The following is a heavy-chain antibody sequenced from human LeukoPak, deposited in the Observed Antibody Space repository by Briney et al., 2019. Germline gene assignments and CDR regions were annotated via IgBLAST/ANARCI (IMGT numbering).Heavy chain of an antibody. D-gene: IGHD6-19*01. CDR2: INPNSGGT. J-gene: IGHJ4*02. CDR1: GYTFTGYY. V-gene: IGHV1-2*04. CDR3: AILGWGAVAGNERSEGYYFDY. Sequence: GASVKVSCKASGYTFTGYYMHWVRQAPGQGLEWMGWINPNSGGTNYAQKFQGWVTMTRDTSISTAYMELSRPRSDDTAVYYCAILGWGAVAGNERSEGYYFDYWGQGTLVTVSS.